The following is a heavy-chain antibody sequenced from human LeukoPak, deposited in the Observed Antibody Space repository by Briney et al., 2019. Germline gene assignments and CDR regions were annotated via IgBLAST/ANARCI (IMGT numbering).Heavy chain of an antibody. D-gene: IGHD4-17*01. V-gene: IGHV1-58*02. CDR3: ATTGANYGDYYMDV. Sequence: AAVKVSCKASGFTFTSSAMQWVRQARGQGLEWMGWIVVGRGNTNYAQKFQERVTITRDMSTSTAYMELSSLRSEETAVYYCATTGANYGDYYMDVWGKGTTVTVSS. CDR2: IVVGRGNT. J-gene: IGHJ6*03. CDR1: GFTFTSSA.